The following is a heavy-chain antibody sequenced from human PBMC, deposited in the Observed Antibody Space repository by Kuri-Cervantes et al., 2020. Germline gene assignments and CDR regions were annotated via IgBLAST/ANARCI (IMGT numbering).Heavy chain of an antibody. D-gene: IGHD6-13*01. J-gene: IGHJ4*01. V-gene: IGHV3-53*01. CDR1: EFTVNSSY. Sequence: GGSLRLSCAASEFTVNSSYMSWVRQAPGKGLEWVSVIFGGGRTHYADSVKGRFTISRDHSKHTLHLQMNSLRVEDTAVYYCAKLGLGYWGHGTLVTGSS. CDR3: AKLGLGY. CDR2: IFGGGRT.